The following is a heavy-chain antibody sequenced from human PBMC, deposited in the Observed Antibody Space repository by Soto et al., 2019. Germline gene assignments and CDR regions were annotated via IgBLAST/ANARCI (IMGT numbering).Heavy chain of an antibody. J-gene: IGHJ4*02. CDR1: GGSISSYY. Sequence: SETLSLTCTVSGGSISSYYWSWIRQPPGKGLEWIGEINHSGSTNYNPSLKSRVTISVDTSKNQFSLHLTSVTAADTAMYYCARLGVWGSYRPQYFDHWGQGTLVTVSS. CDR3: ARLGVWGSYRPQYFDH. D-gene: IGHD3-16*02. CDR2: INHSGST. V-gene: IGHV4-59*08.